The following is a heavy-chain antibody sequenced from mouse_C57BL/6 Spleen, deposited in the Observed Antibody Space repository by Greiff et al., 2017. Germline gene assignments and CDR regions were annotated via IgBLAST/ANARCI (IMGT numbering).Heavy chain of an antibody. CDR3: ASPSYDYDEGFAY. CDR1: GFSLTSYG. D-gene: IGHD2-4*01. CDR2: IWSGGST. V-gene: IGHV2-2*01. J-gene: IGHJ3*01. Sequence: VQLKESGPGLVQPSQSLSITCTVSGFSLTSYGVHWVRQSPGKGLEWLGVIWSGGSTDYNAAFISRLSISKDNSKSQVFFKMNSLQADNTPIYYGASPSYDYDEGFAYWGQGTLVTVSA.